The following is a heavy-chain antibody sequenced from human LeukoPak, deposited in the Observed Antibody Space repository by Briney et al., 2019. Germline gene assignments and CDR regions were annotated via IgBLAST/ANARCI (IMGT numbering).Heavy chain of an antibody. D-gene: IGHD6-6*01. CDR3: ARDPPQYSSSPGPSDY. J-gene: IGHJ4*02. V-gene: IGHV1-2*02. CDR1: GYTFTGYY. Sequence: ASVKVSCKASGYTFTGYYMHWVRQAPGQRLEWMGWINPNSGGTNYAQKFQGRVTMTRDTSISTAYMELSRLRSDDTAVYYCARDPPQYSSSPGPSDYWGQGTLVTVSS. CDR2: INPNSGGT.